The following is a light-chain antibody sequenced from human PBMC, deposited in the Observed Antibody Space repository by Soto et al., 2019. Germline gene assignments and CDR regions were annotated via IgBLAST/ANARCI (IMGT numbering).Light chain of an antibody. CDR2: AAS. V-gene: IGKV3-20*01. Sequence: EIVLTHSPGTLSLSPGERAALSCRAGQSVSSYLAWYQQKPGQAPRLLIYAASSRATGIPDRFSGSGSGTDFTLIISRLEPEDFAVYYCQQYGSSPRTFGQGTKVEIK. J-gene: IGKJ1*01. CDR3: QQYGSSPRT. CDR1: QSVSSY.